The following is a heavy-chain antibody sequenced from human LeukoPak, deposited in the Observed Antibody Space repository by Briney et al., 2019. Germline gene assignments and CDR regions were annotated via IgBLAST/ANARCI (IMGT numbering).Heavy chain of an antibody. CDR2: INHSGST. CDR3: ARGNSSSWSDAFDI. CDR1: GGSLTGYY. Sequence: SETLSLTCAVYGGSLTGYYWSWIRQPPGKGLEWIGEINHSGSTYYNPSLKSRVTISVDTSKNQFSLKLSSVTAADTAVYYCARGNSSSWSDAFDIWGQGTMVAVSS. D-gene: IGHD6-13*01. V-gene: IGHV4-34*01. J-gene: IGHJ3*02.